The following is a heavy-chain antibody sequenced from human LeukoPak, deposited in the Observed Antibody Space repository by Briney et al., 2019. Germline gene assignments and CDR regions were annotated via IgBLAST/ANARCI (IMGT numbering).Heavy chain of an antibody. V-gene: IGHV1-18*01. CDR2: INTYRGDT. J-gene: IGHJ4*02. CDR3: ARDRAKLRFLEWYLPFDY. D-gene: IGHD3-3*01. Sequence: GASVKVSCTASGYTFTNYGISWVRQAPGQGLEWMGWINTYRGDTKYAPKFQGRVTMTTDTPTSTAYMELRSLRSDDTAVYYCARDRAKLRFLEWYLPFDYWGQGTLVTVSS. CDR1: GYTFTNYG.